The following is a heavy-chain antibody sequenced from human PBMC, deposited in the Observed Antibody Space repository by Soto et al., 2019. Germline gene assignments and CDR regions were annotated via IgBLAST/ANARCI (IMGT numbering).Heavy chain of an antibody. Sequence: QLQLQESGPGLVKPSETLSLTCTVSGGSISSSSYYWGWIRQPPGKGLEWIGSIYYSGSTYYNPSLKSRVTISVDTSKNQFSLKLSSVTAADTAVYYCARGERVQLWAKYNWFDPWGQGTLVTVSS. CDR3: ARGERVQLWAKYNWFDP. D-gene: IGHD5-18*01. CDR2: IYYSGST. V-gene: IGHV4-39*01. CDR1: GGSISSSSYY. J-gene: IGHJ5*02.